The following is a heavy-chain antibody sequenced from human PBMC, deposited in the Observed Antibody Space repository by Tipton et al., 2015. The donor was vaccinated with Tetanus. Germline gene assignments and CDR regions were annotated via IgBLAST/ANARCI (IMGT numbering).Heavy chain of an antibody. CDR2: ISGSSNYI. Sequence: SLRLSCAASGFIFSAAWVNWVRQAPGKGLEWVSSISGSSNYINYADSVKGRFTISRANAKNSLYLQMISLRAEDTAVYSCARGMAEASNCGGDCYSDYWGQGTLVTVSS. J-gene: IGHJ4*02. CDR3: ARGMAEASNCGGDCYSDY. V-gene: IGHV3-21*01. D-gene: IGHD2-21*02. CDR1: GFIFSAAW.